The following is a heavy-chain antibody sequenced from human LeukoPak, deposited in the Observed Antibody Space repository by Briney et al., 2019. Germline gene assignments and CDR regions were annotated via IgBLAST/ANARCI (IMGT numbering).Heavy chain of an antibody. J-gene: IGHJ4*02. CDR2: IWYDGSNK. CDR3: AKDARDGYKYYFDY. Sequence: GSLRLSCAASGFTFSSYGMHWVRQAPGKGLEWVAVIWYDGSNKYYADSVKGRFTISRDNSKNTLYLQMNSLRAEDTAVYYCAKDARDGYKYYFDYWGQGTLVTVSS. CDR1: GFTFSSYG. D-gene: IGHD5-24*01. V-gene: IGHV3-33*06.